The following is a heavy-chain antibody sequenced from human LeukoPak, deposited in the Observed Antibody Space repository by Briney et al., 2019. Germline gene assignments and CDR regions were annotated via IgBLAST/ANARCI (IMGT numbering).Heavy chain of an antibody. V-gene: IGHV4-34*01. CDR3: ARGLDGMDV. J-gene: IGHJ6*02. CDR1: GGSFSGYY. Sequence: SETLSLTCAVYGGSFSGYYWSWIRQPPGKGLEWIGEINHSGSTNYNPSLKSRVTISVDTSKNQFSLKLSSATAADTAVYYCARGLDGMDVWGQGTTVTVSS. CDR2: INHSGST.